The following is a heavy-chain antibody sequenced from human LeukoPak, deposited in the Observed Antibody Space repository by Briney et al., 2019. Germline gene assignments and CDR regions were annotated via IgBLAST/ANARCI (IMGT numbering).Heavy chain of an antibody. V-gene: IGHV4-39*07. Sequence: SETLSLTCTVSGGSISSSSYYWGWIRQPPGKGLEWIGSIYHSGSTYYNPSLKSRVTISVDRSKNQFSLKLSSVTAADTAVYYCARDGDYDALDIWGQGTMVTVSS. CDR3: ARDGDYDALDI. CDR2: IYHSGST. J-gene: IGHJ3*02. D-gene: IGHD4-17*01. CDR1: GGSISSSSYY.